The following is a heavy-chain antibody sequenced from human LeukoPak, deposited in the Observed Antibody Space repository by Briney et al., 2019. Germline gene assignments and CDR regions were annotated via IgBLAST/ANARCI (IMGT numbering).Heavy chain of an antibody. V-gene: IGHV4-4*02. Sequence: GSLRLSCAASGITVSNNYMSWVRQAPGKGLEWIGEVSHTGSTNYHPSLKSRVTISLDKSKNHFSLRVTSMTAADTAVYYCASRDDSGPYWGQGTLVTVSS. D-gene: IGHD4-17*01. CDR2: VSHTGST. CDR1: GITVSNNY. CDR3: ASRDDSGPY. J-gene: IGHJ4*02.